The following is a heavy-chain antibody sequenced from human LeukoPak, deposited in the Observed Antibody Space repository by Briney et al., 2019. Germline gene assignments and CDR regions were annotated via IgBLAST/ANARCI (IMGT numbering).Heavy chain of an antibody. CDR3: ARGRLGGYVDY. D-gene: IGHD3-16*01. J-gene: IGHJ4*02. CDR2: IWYDGSNK. Sequence: PGGSLRLSCAASGFTFSSYGMHWVRQAPGKGLEWVAVIWYDGSNKYYADSVKGRFTISRDNSKNTLYLQMNSLRAEDTAVYYCARGRLGGYVDYWGRGTLVTVSS. V-gene: IGHV3-33*01. CDR1: GFTFSSYG.